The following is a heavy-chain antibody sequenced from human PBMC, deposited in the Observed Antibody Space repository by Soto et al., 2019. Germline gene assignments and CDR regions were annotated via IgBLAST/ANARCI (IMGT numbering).Heavy chain of an antibody. V-gene: IGHV4-61*01. D-gene: IGHD3-10*01. CDR3: ARSPNYYYYRFDV. CDR1: GGSASSGTYF. CDR2: IYYSGST. J-gene: IGHJ6*01. Sequence: KASATLSLTCSVSGGSASSGTYFWSWTPQSPGKRLEWTAYIYYSGSTNYNPSLKSRANISGDTSKSQVYLTLNSVQAADAAGYHCARSPNYYYYRFDVEGQGSTVNVSS.